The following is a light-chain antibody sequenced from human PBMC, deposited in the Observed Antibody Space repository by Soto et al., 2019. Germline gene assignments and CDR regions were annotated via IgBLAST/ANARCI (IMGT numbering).Light chain of an antibody. V-gene: IGLV7-46*01. J-gene: IGLJ1*01. CDR2: DTT. CDR1: TGAVTNGHY. Sequence: QYMGTREPSLPLSPGCIVTLARSSSTGAVTNGHYPYWFQQKPGQAPRTLIYDTTNRHSWTPARFSGSLLGGKAALTLSGAQPEDEAEYYCLLSCNGHYVFGTGTKVTVL. CDR3: LLSCNGHYV.